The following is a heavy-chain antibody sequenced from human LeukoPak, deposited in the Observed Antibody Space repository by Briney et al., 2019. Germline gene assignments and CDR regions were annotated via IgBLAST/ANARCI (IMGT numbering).Heavy chain of an antibody. CDR3: ARAAYSSSSGYNWFDP. J-gene: IGHJ5*02. Sequence: ASVKVSCKASGGTFSSYAISWVRQAPGQGLEWMGGIIPIFGTANYAQKFQGRVTITTDESTSTAYMELSSLRSEDTAVYYCARAAYSSSSGYNWFDPWGQGTLVTVSS. D-gene: IGHD6-6*01. CDR2: IIPIFGTA. CDR1: GGTFSSYA. V-gene: IGHV1-69*05.